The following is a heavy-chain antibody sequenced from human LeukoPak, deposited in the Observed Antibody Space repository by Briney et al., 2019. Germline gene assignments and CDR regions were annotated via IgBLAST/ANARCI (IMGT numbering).Heavy chain of an antibody. D-gene: IGHD3-10*01. CDR1: GYTFTAYY. Sequence: GVSVKVSCKASGYTFTAYYIHWVRQAPGQGLEWMGWINPNSGGRNYAQKFQDRVTMTRDTSISSAYMELSRLVFDDTAVYYCASGGPTMETKTAGYWGQGTLVTVSS. CDR2: INPNSGGR. V-gene: IGHV1-2*02. J-gene: IGHJ4*02. CDR3: ASGGPTMETKTAGY.